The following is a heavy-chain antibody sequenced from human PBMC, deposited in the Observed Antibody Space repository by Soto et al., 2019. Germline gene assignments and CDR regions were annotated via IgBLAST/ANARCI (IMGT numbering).Heavy chain of an antibody. CDR1: GFTFTSYW. D-gene: IGHD2-2*01. CDR3: AKHEGYCSSTTCSNFDY. V-gene: IGHV5-51*01. CDR2: IYPGDSDT. J-gene: IGHJ4*02. Sequence: GESLKISCRGSGFTFTSYWIAWVRQRPGKGLEWMGIIYPGDSDTSYSPSFQGQVTISADKSINTAYLQWSSLKASDTAMYYCAKHEGYCSSTTCSNFDYWGQGTLVTVSS.